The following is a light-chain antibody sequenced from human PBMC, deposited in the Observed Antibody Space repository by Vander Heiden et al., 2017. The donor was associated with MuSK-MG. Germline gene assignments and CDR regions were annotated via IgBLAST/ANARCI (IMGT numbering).Light chain of an antibody. J-gene: IGKJ3*01. V-gene: IGKV1-33*01. CDR1: QDISNY. CDR2: DAS. Sequence: DIQMTQSPSSLSASVGDRVTITCQASQDISNYLNWYQQKPGKAPKLLIYDASNLETGVTSRFSGSGAGTDFNFTISSRQPEDIAPYYCQQYYNLLRGITFGHGTKVDIK. CDR3: QQYYNLLRGIT.